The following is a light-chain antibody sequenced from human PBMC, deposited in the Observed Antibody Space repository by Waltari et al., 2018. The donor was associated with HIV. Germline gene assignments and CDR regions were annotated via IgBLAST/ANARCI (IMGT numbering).Light chain of an antibody. CDR1: SSNIGTHY. V-gene: IGLV1-51*01. J-gene: IGLJ2*01. CDR3: GSWDSSLSAVV. CDR2: ENN. Sequence: QSVLTQPPSVSAVPGQKVTISCPGSSSNIGTHYVSWYQQLPGTAPKLLMYENNQRPSGIPDRFAGAKSGTSATLGITGLQTGDEADYYCGSWDSSLSAVVFGGGTKLTVL.